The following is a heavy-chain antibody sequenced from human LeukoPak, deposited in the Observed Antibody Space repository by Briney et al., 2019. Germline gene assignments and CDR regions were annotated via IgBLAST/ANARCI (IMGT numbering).Heavy chain of an antibody. CDR3: TTSPY. J-gene: IGHJ4*02. Sequence: GRSLRLSCAASGFTFSKAWMSWVRQAPGKGMEWVGRINSKTDGGTTDYAAPVKGRFTISRDHSKNPLYLQINSLKTEDTAVYYCTTSPYWGQGTLVTVSS. V-gene: IGHV3-15*01. CDR2: INSKTDGGTT. CDR1: GFTFSKAW.